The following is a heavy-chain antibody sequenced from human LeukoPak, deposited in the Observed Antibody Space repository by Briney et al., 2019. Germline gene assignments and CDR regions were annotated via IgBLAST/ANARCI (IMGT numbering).Heavy chain of an antibody. D-gene: IGHD1-26*01. CDR1: GGSIISDNHF. Sequence: SETLSLTCTVSGGSIISDNHFWSWIRQHPGKDLEWLGYIHHSGRAFYSPCLESRLTISLATSKNQFSLKLNSVIGADTAVYYCAREVNRPTDADAFDIWGQGTMVTVSS. CDR2: IHHSGRA. J-gene: IGHJ3*02. CDR3: AREVNRPTDADAFDI. V-gene: IGHV4-31*03.